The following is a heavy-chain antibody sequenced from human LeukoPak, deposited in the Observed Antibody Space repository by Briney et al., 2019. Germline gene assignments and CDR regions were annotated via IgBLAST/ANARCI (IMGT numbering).Heavy chain of an antibody. D-gene: IGHD2-15*01. CDR2: ISSTVDA. CDR1: GGSITNHF. J-gene: IGHJ4*02. Sequence: SETLSLTCTVSGGSITNHFWSWIRQPPGKGLQWIGHISSTVDARYSSSLRSRVTVSLDTSKSQFSLHLKYVTAADTAVYFCARFSSGCSGASCYLNAWGQGTLVTVFS. V-gene: IGHV4-59*11. CDR3: ARFSSGCSGASCYLNA.